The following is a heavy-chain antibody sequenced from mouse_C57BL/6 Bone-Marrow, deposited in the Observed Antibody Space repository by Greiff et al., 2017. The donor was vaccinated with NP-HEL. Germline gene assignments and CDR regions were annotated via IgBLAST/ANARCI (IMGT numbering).Heavy chain of an antibody. Sequence: VQLQQSGAELVKPGASVKLSCKASGYTFTEYTIHWVKQRSGQGLEWLGWFYPGSGSIKYNETFKDKATLTVDKSSSTVYMELSRLTSEDSAVYFWARHEEGGDWFAYWGQGTLVTVSA. J-gene: IGHJ3*01. CDR1: GYTFTEYT. CDR2: FYPGSGSI. V-gene: IGHV1-62-2*01. CDR3: ARHEEGGDWFAY.